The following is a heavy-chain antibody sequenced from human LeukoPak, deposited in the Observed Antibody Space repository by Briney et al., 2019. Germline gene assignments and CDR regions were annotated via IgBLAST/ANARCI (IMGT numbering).Heavy chain of an antibody. V-gene: IGHV4-34*01. CDR2: INHSGST. CDR1: GGSFSGYY. CDR3: ARVGVTTGFFFDY. D-gene: IGHD4-17*01. Sequence: PSETLSLTCAVYGGSFSGYYWSWIRQPPGKGLGWIGEINHSGSTSYNPSLKSRVTISVDTSKNQFSLKLSSVTAADTAVYYCARVGVTTGFFFDYWGQGTLVTVSS. J-gene: IGHJ4*02.